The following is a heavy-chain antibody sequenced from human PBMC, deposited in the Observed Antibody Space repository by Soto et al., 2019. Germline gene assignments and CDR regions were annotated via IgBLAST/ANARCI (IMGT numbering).Heavy chain of an antibody. CDR1: GGTFSSYT. D-gene: IGHD2-15*01. CDR3: ARDEGYCSGGSCYSGYYFDY. CDR2: IIPILGIA. Sequence: QVQLVQSGAEVKKPGSSVKVSCKASGGTFSSYTISWVRQAPGQGLEWMGRIIPILGIANYAHKFQGRVTITAEKSKSTAYMELSSLRSEDTAVYYCARDEGYCSGGSCYSGYYFDYWGQGTLVTVSS. J-gene: IGHJ4*02. V-gene: IGHV1-69*08.